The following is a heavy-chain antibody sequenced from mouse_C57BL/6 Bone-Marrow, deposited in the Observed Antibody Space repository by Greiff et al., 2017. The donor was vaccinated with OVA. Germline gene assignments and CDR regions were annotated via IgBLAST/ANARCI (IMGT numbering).Heavy chain of an antibody. CDR2: IWTGGGT. J-gene: IGHJ1*03. CDR3: AAYGYHWYFDV. CDR1: GFSLTSYA. V-gene: IGHV2-9-1*01. D-gene: IGHD2-2*01. Sequence: VMLVESGPGLVAPSQSLSITCTVSGFSLTSYAISWVRQPPGKGLEWLGVIWTGGGTTYNLALKTRLSISKDNSKSQDFLKMNSLQTDDTARYYCAAYGYHWYFDVWGTGTTVTVSS.